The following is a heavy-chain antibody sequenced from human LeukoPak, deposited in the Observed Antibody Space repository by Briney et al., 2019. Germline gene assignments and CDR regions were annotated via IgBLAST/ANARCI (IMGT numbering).Heavy chain of an antibody. J-gene: IGHJ4*02. CDR2: INWNGGIT. V-gene: IGHV3-20*04. CDR3: ARKGLGGELGGFDY. Sequence: PGGSLRLSCEASGFTLEHYGMSWVRQAPGKGVEWVAGINWNGGITGYADSVKGRLTISTDHAKNSLYLQMNSLRVEDTALYYCARKGLGGELGGFDYWGQGTLVTVSS. CDR1: GFTLEHYG. D-gene: IGHD1-26*01.